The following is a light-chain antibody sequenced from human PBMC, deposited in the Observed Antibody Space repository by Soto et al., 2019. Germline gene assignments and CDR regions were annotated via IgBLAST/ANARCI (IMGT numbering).Light chain of an antibody. V-gene: IGLV2-23*02. Sequence: QSALTQPASVSGSPGQSITISCTGTSSDVGSYNLVSWYQQHPGKAPQLMIYEVSKRPSGVSNRFSGSKSGNTASLTISGLQAEDEADYYCSSYAGSPTIFGGGTKLTVL. CDR2: EVS. J-gene: IGLJ2*01. CDR3: SSYAGSPTI. CDR1: SSDVGSYNL.